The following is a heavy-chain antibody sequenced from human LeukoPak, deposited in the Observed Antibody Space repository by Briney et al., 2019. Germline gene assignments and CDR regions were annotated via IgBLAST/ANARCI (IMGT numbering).Heavy chain of an antibody. V-gene: IGHV4-39*01. CDR1: GGSISSSSYY. Sequence: PSETLSLTCTVSGGSISSSSYYWGWIRQPPGKGLEWIGSIYYSGSTYYNPSLKSRVTISVDTSKNQFSLKLSSVTAADTAVYYCARHFFRNTMVRGVIPRLNWFDPWGQGTLVTVSS. CDR3: ARHFFRNTMVRGVIPRLNWFDP. D-gene: IGHD3-10*01. J-gene: IGHJ5*02. CDR2: IYYSGST.